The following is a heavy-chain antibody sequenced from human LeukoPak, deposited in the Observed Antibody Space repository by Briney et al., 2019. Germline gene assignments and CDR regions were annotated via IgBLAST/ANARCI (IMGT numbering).Heavy chain of an antibody. CDR1: GFTVSSNY. CDR3: ARGGVTVIVVAI. CDR2: INHSGST. Sequence: GSLRLSCAASGFTVSSNYMSWIRQPPGKGLEWIGEINHSGSTNYSPSLKSRVTMSIDTSKNQFSLNLRSVTAADSAVYYCARGGVTVIVVAIWGQGTLVTVSS. D-gene: IGHD3-22*01. J-gene: IGHJ4*02. V-gene: IGHV4-34*01.